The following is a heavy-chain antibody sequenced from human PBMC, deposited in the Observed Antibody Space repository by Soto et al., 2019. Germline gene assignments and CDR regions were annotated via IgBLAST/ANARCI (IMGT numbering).Heavy chain of an antibody. CDR3: AKTRGIVGAPVRASDV. V-gene: IGHV3-23*01. J-gene: IGHJ3*01. CDR2: ISASGVTT. Sequence: EVQLLESGGGLVQPGGSLRLSCEGSGYTFSNYGMYWVRQAPGKGLEWVSVISASGVTTLYTDSVKGRFTISRDNSKKTLYLQMNSLGAEDTAVYFCAKTRGIVGAPVRASDVWGQGTMVTVSS. CDR1: GYTFSNYG. D-gene: IGHD1-26*01.